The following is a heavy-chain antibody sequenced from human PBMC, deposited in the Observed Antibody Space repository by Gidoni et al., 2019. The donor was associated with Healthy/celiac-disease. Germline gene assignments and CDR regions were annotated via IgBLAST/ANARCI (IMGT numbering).Heavy chain of an antibody. Sequence: EVQLVQSGAEVKKPGESLKISCTGSAYSFTSYGTGWVRQMPGQGLEWMGLIYPGDSDTRYRPPFQGQVTISADKSSSTAYLQWSSLKASDTAMYYCARRGGSGSYLENNWFDPWGQGTLVTVSS. J-gene: IGHJ5*02. CDR2: IYPGDSDT. V-gene: IGHV5-51*01. D-gene: IGHD3-10*01. CDR1: AYSFTSYG. CDR3: ARRGGSGSYLENNWFDP.